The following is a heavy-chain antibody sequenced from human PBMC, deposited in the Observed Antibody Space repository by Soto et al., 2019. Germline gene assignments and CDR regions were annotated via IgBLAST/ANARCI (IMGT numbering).Heavy chain of an antibody. CDR3: GRTKDYFYGVDV. V-gene: IGHV4-4*02. CDR2: IYHNERT. CDR1: GVSISSSQW. J-gene: IGHJ6*02. Sequence: QVQLQESGPGLVKPSGTLSLTCAVSGVSISSSQWWSWVRQPPGKGLEWIGEIYHNERTNYNPSLKSRFTMSLDRSKNQVSLKLSSVTAADTATYYCGRTKDYFYGVDVWGQGTTVTVSS.